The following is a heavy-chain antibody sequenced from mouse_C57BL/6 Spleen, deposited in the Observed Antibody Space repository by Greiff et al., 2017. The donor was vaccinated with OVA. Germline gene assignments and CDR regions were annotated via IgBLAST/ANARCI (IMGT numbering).Heavy chain of an antibody. Sequence: EVQVVESGGGLVQPKGSLKLSCAASGFTFNTYAMHWVRQAPGQGLEWVARIRSKSSNYATYYAGSVKDRFTISRDDSQSMLYLQMNNLKTEDTAMYYCVREGLRNWYFDVWGTGTSVTVSS. CDR1: GFTFNTYA. J-gene: IGHJ1*03. D-gene: IGHD2-2*01. CDR3: VREGLRNWYFDV. CDR2: IRSKSSNYAT. V-gene: IGHV10-3*01.